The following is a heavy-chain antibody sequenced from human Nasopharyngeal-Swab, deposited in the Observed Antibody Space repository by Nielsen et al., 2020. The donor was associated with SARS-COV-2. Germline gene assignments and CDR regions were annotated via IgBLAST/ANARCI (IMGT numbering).Heavy chain of an antibody. D-gene: IGHD2-2*01. CDR3: ARVSLGYCSSTSCYRSYYYYYYMDV. Sequence: GGSLRPSCAASGFTFSSYSMNWVRQAPGKGLEWVSYISSSSSTIYYADSVKGRFTISRDNAKNSLSLQMNSLRAEDTALYYCARVSLGYCSSTSCYRSYYYYYYMDVWGKGTTVTVSS. J-gene: IGHJ6*03. V-gene: IGHV3-48*01. CDR1: GFTFSSYS. CDR2: ISSSSSTI.